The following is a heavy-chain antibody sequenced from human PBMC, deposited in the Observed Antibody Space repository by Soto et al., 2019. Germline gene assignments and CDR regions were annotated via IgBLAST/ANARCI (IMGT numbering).Heavy chain of an antibody. D-gene: IGHD6-19*01. Sequence: SGPTLVNPTQTLTLTCTFSGFSLSTSGMCVSWIRQPPGKALEWLALIDWDDDKYYSTSLKTRLTISKDTSKNQVVLTMTNMDPVDTATYYCARSPYSSGWYYCDYWGQGTLVTVSS. CDR1: GFSLSTSGMC. J-gene: IGHJ4*02. CDR3: ARSPYSSGWYYCDY. V-gene: IGHV2-70*01. CDR2: IDWDDDK.